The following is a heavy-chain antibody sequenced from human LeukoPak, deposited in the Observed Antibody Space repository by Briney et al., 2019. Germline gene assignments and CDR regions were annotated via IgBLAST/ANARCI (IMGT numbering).Heavy chain of an antibody. J-gene: IGHJ3*02. CDR3: SRGPYSYDSSGYFDI. CDR2: IYSSGST. Sequence: SETLSLTCTVSGDSISSGDYYWSWIPQPDGQGLEWVGRIYSSGSTNYNPSLKSRVTISVDTTNNQFSLKLSSVTDADTAVYFCSRGPYSYDSSGYFDIWGRGTMVTVSS. D-gene: IGHD3-22*01. V-gene: IGHV4-61*02. CDR1: GDSISSGDYY.